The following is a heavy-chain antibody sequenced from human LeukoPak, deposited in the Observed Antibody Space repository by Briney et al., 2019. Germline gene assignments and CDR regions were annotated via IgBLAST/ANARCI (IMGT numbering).Heavy chain of an antibody. V-gene: IGHV4-59*01. J-gene: IGHJ4*02. D-gene: IGHD4-23*01. Sequence: SETLSLTCTVSGGSISSYYWSWIRQPLGKGLEWIGYIYYSGSTNYNPSLKSRVTISVDTSKNQFSLKLSSVTAADTAVYYCATNYGGNSGYFDYWGQGTLVTVSS. CDR2: IYYSGST. CDR3: ATNYGGNSGYFDY. CDR1: GGSISSYY.